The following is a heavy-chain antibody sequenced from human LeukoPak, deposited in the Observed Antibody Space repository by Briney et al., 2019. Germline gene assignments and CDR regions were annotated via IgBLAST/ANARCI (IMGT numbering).Heavy chain of an antibody. CDR1: GFTVSSNY. Sequence: PGGSLRLPCAASGFTVSSNYMSWVRQAPGKGLEWVSVIYGGGTTYYADSVKGRFTISRDNFKHTLFLQMNSLRAEDTAVYYCARGPGYISGWYYFDYWGQGTLVTVSS. V-gene: IGHV3-53*01. D-gene: IGHD6-13*01. CDR2: IYGGGTT. J-gene: IGHJ4*02. CDR3: ARGPGYISGWYYFDY.